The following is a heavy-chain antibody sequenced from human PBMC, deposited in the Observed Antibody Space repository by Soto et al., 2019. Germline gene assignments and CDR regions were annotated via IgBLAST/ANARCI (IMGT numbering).Heavy chain of an antibody. CDR2: IWFDGSNT. Sequence: QVQVVESGGGVVQPGRSLGLSCAAPGLGLVSLGLHGFPQPPAKGREWVAVIWFDGSNTQYAESVKGRFTISRDNSKNTVDLQMNSLRVEDTATYFCARDRGVGGGYFDHWGQGALVTVSS. D-gene: IGHD1-26*01. J-gene: IGHJ4*02. CDR3: ARDRGVGGGYFDH. CDR1: GLGLVSLG. V-gene: IGHV3-33*01.